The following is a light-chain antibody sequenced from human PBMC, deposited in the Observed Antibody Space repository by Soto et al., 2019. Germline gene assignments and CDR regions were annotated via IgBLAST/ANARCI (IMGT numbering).Light chain of an antibody. CDR1: SSNIGSNT. V-gene: IGLV1-44*01. Sequence: VLTQPPSASGTPGQRVTISCSGSSSNIGSNTVNWYQQLPGTAPKLLIYSNNQRPPGVPDRFSGSKSGTSASLAISGLQSEDEADYYCAAWDDSLNGYVFGTGTKVTGL. CDR3: AAWDDSLNGYV. CDR2: SNN. J-gene: IGLJ1*01.